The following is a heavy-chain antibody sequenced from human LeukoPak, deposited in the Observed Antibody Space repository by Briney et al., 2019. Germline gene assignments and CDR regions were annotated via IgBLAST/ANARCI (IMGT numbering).Heavy chain of an antibody. CDR3: AKFRGIPITVTQD. D-gene: IGHD4-17*01. CDR2: SSGNGDNT. J-gene: IGHJ4*02. Sequence: PGGSLRLSCAASGFTFSNYAMGWVRQAPGKGLEWVSTSSGNGDNTYYADSVKGRFTISRDNSRNTLYLQMSGLRADDTAVYYCAKFRGIPITVTQDWGQGTLVTVSS. V-gene: IGHV3-23*01. CDR1: GFTFSNYA.